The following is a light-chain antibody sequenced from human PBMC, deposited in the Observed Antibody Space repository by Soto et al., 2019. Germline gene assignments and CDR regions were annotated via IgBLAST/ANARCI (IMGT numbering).Light chain of an antibody. J-gene: IGKJ4*01. V-gene: IGKV3D-15*01. CDR1: QSININ. CDR2: GAS. Sequence: EIVMTQSPATLSGSPGERVTLSCRASQSININLAWYQQRPGQAPRVLIYGASSRASGIPDRFSGSGSGTDFTRTISRLEHDDFAFYYCQQYHNWPPLTFGGGTRVEIK. CDR3: QQYHNWPPLT.